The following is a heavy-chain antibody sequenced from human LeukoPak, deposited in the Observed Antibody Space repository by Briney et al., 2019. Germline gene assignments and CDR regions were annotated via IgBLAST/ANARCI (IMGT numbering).Heavy chain of an antibody. V-gene: IGHV1-2*02. Sequence: ASVKVSCKASGYTFTGYYMHWVRQAPGQGLEWMGWINPNSGGTNYAQKFQGRVTMTRDTSISTAYMELSRLRSDDTAVYYCGRKIPSLGYCSSTSCYRRFDPWGQGTLVTVSS. CDR3: GRKIPSLGYCSSTSCYRRFDP. J-gene: IGHJ5*02. D-gene: IGHD2-2*01. CDR2: INPNSGGT. CDR1: GYTFTGYY.